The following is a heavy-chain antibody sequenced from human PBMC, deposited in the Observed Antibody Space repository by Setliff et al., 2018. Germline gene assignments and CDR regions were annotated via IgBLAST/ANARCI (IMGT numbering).Heavy chain of an antibody. Sequence: ASVKVSCKASGYTFTNYGINWVRQAPGQGLERMGWINPNSGGTNYAQKFQGRVTMTRDTSISTAYMELSRLRSDDTAVYYCARINFYVSSGFYYASDYWGQGTLVTVSS. D-gene: IGHD3-22*01. V-gene: IGHV1-2*02. J-gene: IGHJ4*02. CDR3: ARINFYVSSGFYYASDY. CDR2: INPNSGGT. CDR1: GYTFTNYG.